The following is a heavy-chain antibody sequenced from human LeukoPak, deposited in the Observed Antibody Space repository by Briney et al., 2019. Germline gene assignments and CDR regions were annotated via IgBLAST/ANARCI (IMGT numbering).Heavy chain of an antibody. CDR1: GGSISSSSYY. Sequence: PSETLSLTCTVSGGSISSSSYYWGWIRQPRGRGLEWIGSIYYSGSTYYNPSLKSRVTISVDTSKNQFSLKLSSVTAADTAVYYCASPYYDILTGYYTFDYWGQGTLVTVSS. J-gene: IGHJ4*02. CDR3: ASPYYDILTGYYTFDY. V-gene: IGHV4-39*01. D-gene: IGHD3-9*01. CDR2: IYYSGST.